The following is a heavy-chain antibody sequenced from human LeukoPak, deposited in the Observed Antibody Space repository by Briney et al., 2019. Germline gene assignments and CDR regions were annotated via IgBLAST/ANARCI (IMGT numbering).Heavy chain of an antibody. CDR2: IIPIFGTA. J-gene: IGHJ4*02. D-gene: IGHD6-13*01. Sequence: EASVKVSCKASGGTFSSYAISWVRQAPGQGLGWMGGIIPIFGTANYAQKFQGRVTITADISTRTAYMELSSLRSEDTAVYYCATVGASAGAPFDYWGQGTLVTVSS. V-gene: IGHV1-69*06. CDR3: ATVGASAGAPFDY. CDR1: GGTFSSYA.